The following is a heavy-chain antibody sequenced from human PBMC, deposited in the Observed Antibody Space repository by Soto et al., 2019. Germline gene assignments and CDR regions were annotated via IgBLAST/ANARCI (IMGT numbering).Heavy chain of an antibody. CDR1: GGSISSSSYY. J-gene: IGHJ6*02. CDR3: ARHSRPPLGDCSGGSCYSGKHYYYYYGMDV. Sequence: PLETLSLTCTVSGGSISSSSYYWGWIRQPPGKGLEWIGSIYYSGSTYYNPSLKSRVTISVDTSKNQFSLKPSSVTAADTAVYYCARHSRPPLGDCSGGSCYSGKHYYYYYGMDVWGQGTTVTVSS. CDR2: IYYSGST. D-gene: IGHD2-15*01. V-gene: IGHV4-39*01.